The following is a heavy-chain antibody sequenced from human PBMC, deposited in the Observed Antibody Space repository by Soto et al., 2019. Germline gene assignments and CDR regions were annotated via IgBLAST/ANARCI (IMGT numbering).Heavy chain of an antibody. CDR2: IIPIFGTA. D-gene: IGHD6-13*01. CDR3: VRDADSSSWSSNWFDT. V-gene: IGHV1-69*13. Sequence: SVKVSCKASGGTFSSDAISWVRQAPGQGLEWMGGIIPIFGTANYAQKFQGRVTITADEYTSTAYMELSSLRSEDTAVYYCVRDADSSSWSSNWFDTWGQGTLVTVSS. CDR1: GGTFSSDA. J-gene: IGHJ5*02.